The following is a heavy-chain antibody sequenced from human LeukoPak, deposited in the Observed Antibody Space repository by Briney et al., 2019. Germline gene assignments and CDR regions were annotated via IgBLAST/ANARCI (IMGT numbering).Heavy chain of an antibody. CDR3: AKDWGHQFASGSCYFDS. CDR2: ISFDGSNK. D-gene: IGHD3-10*01. V-gene: IGHV3-30*18. CDR1: GFTFNNYG. Sequence: GGSLRLSCAPSGFTFNNYGMQGVRQAAGRGLAGVAVISFDGSNKFYADSVKSRFIISRDNPKSTLYLQMNRLRAEDTAVYYCAKDWGHQFASGSCYFDSWGRGTLVTVSS. J-gene: IGHJ4*02.